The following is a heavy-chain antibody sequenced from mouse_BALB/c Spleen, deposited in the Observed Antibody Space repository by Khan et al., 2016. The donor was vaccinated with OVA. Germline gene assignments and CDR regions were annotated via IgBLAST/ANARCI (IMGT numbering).Heavy chain of an antibody. CDR1: GYSFTSDYA. CDR2: IRYSGVT. J-gene: IGHJ2*01. D-gene: IGHD1-1*01. Sequence: EVQLQESGPGLVKPSQSLSLTCTVTGYSFTSDYAWNWLRKFPGNKLEWTAYIRYSGVTSYTPSLKRRISITRDTYKNQFFLQLNSVTTEETATYYCARRNYYGYYFDYWGQGTTVTVSA. CDR3: ARRNYYGYYFDY. V-gene: IGHV3-2*02.